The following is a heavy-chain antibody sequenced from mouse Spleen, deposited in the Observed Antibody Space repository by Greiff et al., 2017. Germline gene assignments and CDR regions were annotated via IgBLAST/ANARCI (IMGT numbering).Heavy chain of an antibody. J-gene: IGHJ1*01. CDR1: GYAFSSYW. Sequence: QVQLQQSGAELVRPGSSVKISCKASGYAFSSYWMNWVKQRPGQGLEWIGQLYPGDGDTNYNGKFKGKATLTADKSSSTAYMQLSSLTSEDSAVYCCARKGYRYDGGDWYFDVWGAGTTVTVSS. CDR2: LYPGDGDT. V-gene: IGHV1-80*01. CDR3: ARKGYRYDGGDWYFDV. D-gene: IGHD2-14*01.